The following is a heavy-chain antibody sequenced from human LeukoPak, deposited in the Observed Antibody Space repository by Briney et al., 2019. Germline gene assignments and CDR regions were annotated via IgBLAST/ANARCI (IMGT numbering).Heavy chain of an antibody. CDR3: AKNIPVAGTGY. CDR2: ISGGGSST. D-gene: IGHD6-19*01. CDR1: GFTFSCYA. J-gene: IGHJ4*02. V-gene: IGHV3-23*01. Sequence: GSLRLSCAASGFTFSCYAMRWVRQAPGKGLEWVSAISGGGSSTYYVDSVKGRFTISRDNSKNTLNLQMNSLRADDTAVYYCAKNIPVAGTGYWGQGTLVTVSS.